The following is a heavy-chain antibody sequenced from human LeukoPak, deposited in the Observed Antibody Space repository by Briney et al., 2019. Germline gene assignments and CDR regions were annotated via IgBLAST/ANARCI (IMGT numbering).Heavy chain of an antibody. CDR2: INPNSGVT. CDR3: ARDLRLAVSGTSGFDI. J-gene: IGHJ3*02. V-gene: IGHV1-2*02. CDR1: GYTFTDYY. D-gene: IGHD6-19*01. Sequence: VASVKVSCKASGYTFTDYYMHWVRQAPGQGLEWMGWINPNSGVTNYAQKFQVRVTMTGDTSISTVYMELSRLRSDGTAVYYCARDLRLAVSGTSGFDIWGQGTVVTVSS.